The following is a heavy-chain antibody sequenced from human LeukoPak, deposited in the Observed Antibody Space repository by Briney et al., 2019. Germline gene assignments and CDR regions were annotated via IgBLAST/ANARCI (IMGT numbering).Heavy chain of an antibody. Sequence: SETLSLTCVVYGGTFSGYYWSWIRQPPGKRLEWIGEINHSGSTNYNPSLKSRVTVSVDSSKNQFSLKLSSVTAADTAMYYCAFNTGNYYLDYWGQGTLVTVSS. CDR3: AFNTGNYYLDY. V-gene: IGHV4-34*08. J-gene: IGHJ4*02. CDR2: INHSGST. CDR1: GGTFSGYY. D-gene: IGHD1-26*01.